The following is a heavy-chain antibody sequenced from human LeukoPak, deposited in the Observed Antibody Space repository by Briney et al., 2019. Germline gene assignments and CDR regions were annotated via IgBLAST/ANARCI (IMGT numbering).Heavy chain of an antibody. Sequence: SETLSLTCAVYGGSFSGYYWSWIRQPPGKGLEWIGEINHSGSTNYNPSLKSRVTISVDTSENQFSLKLSSVTAADTAVYYCARGGLATVTTTARYFDYWGQGTLVTVSS. CDR1: GGSFSGYY. D-gene: IGHD4-17*01. CDR2: INHSGST. V-gene: IGHV4-34*01. J-gene: IGHJ4*02. CDR3: ARGGLATVTTTARYFDY.